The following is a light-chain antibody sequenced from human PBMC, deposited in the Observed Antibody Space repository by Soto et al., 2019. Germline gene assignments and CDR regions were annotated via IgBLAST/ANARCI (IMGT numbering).Light chain of an antibody. CDR2: GAS. Sequence: EIVLTQSPGTLSLSPGDRGILLFRASQTITRSSLAWYQQKPGQGPRLLIFGASSRATGVPDRFSASGSGTDFTLTISSLEPEDFAVYYCQQYVNSPITFGQGTRLEI. CDR1: QTITRSS. CDR3: QQYVNSPIT. J-gene: IGKJ5*01. V-gene: IGKV3-20*01.